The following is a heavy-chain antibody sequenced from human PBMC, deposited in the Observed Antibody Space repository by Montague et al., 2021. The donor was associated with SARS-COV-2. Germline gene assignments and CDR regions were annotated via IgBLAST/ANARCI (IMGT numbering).Heavy chain of an antibody. J-gene: IGHJ3*02. D-gene: IGHD3-22*01. CDR1: GGSISSYY. V-gene: IGHV4-4*07. CDR2: IYTSGST. Sequence: SETLSLTCTVSGGSISSYYWNWIRQSAGKGLEWIGRIYTSGSTNYDPSLKSRVTMSVDTSKNQFSLKLSSVTAADTAVYYCARRALFYDSSGYYSDAFDIWGQGTMVTVSS. CDR3: ARRALFYDSSGYYSDAFDI.